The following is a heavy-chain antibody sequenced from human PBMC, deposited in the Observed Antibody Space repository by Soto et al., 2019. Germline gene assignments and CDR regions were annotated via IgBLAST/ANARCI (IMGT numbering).Heavy chain of an antibody. J-gene: IGHJ4*02. CDR2: VYWDDDK. D-gene: IGHD1-20*01. Sequence: QITLKESGPTLVKPTQTLTLTCSFSGFALTARPVGVGWIRQPPGGALEWLAVVYWDDDKRYSPSLRSRLTIIKDTSKNQVVLTVTNMDPVDTATYYCAHRLGGYTWNDGYLDYWGQGILVTVSS. CDR1: GFALTARPVG. V-gene: IGHV2-5*02. CDR3: AHRLGGYTWNDGYLDY.